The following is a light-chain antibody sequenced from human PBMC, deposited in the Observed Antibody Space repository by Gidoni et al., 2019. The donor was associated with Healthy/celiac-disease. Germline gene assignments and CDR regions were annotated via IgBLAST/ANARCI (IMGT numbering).Light chain of an antibody. Sequence: DIQMTQSPSTLSASVGDRVTITCRASQSISSWLAWYQQKPGNAPKLLIYDASSLESGVPSRFSGSGSVTEFTLTISSLQPDDFATYYCQQYNSYSWTFGXGTKVEIK. J-gene: IGKJ1*01. CDR2: DAS. V-gene: IGKV1-5*01. CDR3: QQYNSYSWT. CDR1: QSISSW.